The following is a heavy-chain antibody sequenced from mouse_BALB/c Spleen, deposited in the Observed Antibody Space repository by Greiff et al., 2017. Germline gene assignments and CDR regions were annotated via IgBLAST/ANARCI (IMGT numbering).Heavy chain of an antibody. CDR1: GYTFTDYW. V-gene: IGHV1-69*01. Sequence: QVQLQQPGAELVMPGASVKMSCKASGYTFTDYWMHWVKQRPGQGLEWIGAIDTSDSYTSYNQKFKGKATLTVDESSSTAYMQLSSLTSEDSAVYYCARTEVYAMDYWGQGTSVTVSS. CDR3: ARTEVYAMDY. J-gene: IGHJ4*01. CDR2: IDTSDSYT.